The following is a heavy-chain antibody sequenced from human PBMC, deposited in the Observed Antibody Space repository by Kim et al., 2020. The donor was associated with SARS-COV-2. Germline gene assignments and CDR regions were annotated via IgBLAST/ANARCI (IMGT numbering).Heavy chain of an antibody. D-gene: IGHD4-17*01. Sequence: SETLSLTCTVSGGSISSSSYYWGWIRQPPGKGLEWIGSIYYSGSTYYNPSLKSRVTISVDTSKNQFSLKLSSVTAADTAVYYCARHEDYGDYREFAFDIWGQGTMVTVSS. V-gene: IGHV4-39*01. J-gene: IGHJ3*02. CDR1: GGSISSSSYY. CDR2: IYYSGST. CDR3: ARHEDYGDYREFAFDI.